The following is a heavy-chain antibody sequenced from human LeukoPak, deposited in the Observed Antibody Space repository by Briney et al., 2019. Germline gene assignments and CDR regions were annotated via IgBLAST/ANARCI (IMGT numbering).Heavy chain of an antibody. J-gene: IGHJ5*01. CDR1: GLTPSRCG. CDR2: ISGSGDGT. Sequence: QAGGSLRLSCAASGLTPSRCGMSWVRQAPGKGLEWVSAISGSGDGTYYADSVKGRFTISRDNSENTLYLQMNRLRADDTAVYYCARSRIVVIIDSWGQGTLVTVSS. CDR3: ARSRIVVIIDS. V-gene: IGHV3-23*01. D-gene: IGHD3-22*01.